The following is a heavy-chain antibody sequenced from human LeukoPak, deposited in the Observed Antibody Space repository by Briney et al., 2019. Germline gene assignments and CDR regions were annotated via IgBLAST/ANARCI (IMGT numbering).Heavy chain of an antibody. V-gene: IGHV3-73*01. Sequence: GGSLRLSCAASGFTFSGSPILWVRQASGKGLEWVGRIRSKADNYATAYAASVQGRCTISRDDSKSTAYLQLNSLKTEDTAVYYCTQSNYWGQGALVTVSS. CDR3: TQSNY. CDR1: GFTFSGSP. CDR2: IRSKADNYAT. J-gene: IGHJ4*02.